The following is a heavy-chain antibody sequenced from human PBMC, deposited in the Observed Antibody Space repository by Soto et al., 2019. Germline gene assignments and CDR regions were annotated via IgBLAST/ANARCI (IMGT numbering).Heavy chain of an antibody. J-gene: IGHJ6*02. CDR3: ARDQEFYDSLTAYSTATYFYYYGMDV. D-gene: IGHD3-9*01. Sequence: QVQLVQSGAEVKKPGASVKISCKASGYTFTSHYMHWVRQAPGQGLEWLGVINSSGGLTTYAQKFRGRVTMTRDTSTSTVYMQLSSLRSEDTAIYYCARDQEFYDSLTAYSTATYFYYYGMDVWGQGTTVTVS. CDR2: INSSGGLT. CDR1: GYTFTSHY. V-gene: IGHV1-46*01.